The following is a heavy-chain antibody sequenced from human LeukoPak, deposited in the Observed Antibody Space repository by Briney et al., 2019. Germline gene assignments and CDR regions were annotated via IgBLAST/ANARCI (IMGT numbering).Heavy chain of an antibody. CDR3: ATQILLCHYY. CDR2: TFYSGST. J-gene: IGHJ4*02. V-gene: IGHV4-34*12. D-gene: IGHD2/OR15-2a*01. CDR1: GGSFSGYY. Sequence: PSETLSLTCAVYGGSFSGYYWSWIRRPPGKGLEWIGSTFYSGSTYYNPSLKSRVSISVDTSKNQFSLKLSSVTAADTAVYYCATQILLCHYYWGQGTLVTVSS.